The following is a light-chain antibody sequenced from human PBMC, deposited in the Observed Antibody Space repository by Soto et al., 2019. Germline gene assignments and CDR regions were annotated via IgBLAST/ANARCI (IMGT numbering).Light chain of an antibody. J-gene: IGKJ4*01. CDR3: QQFNAYPIT. Sequence: DIQLTQSPSFLSASVGDRVTISCRASQGISDHLAWYQQKPGKAPKLLIYGASTLQSGVPSRFSGSASGTEFTLTISSLQPEDFATYFCQQFNAYPITFGGGTKLEIK. V-gene: IGKV1-9*01. CDR2: GAS. CDR1: QGISDH.